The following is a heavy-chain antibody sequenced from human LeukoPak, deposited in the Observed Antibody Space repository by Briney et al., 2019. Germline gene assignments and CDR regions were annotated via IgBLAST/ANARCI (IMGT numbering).Heavy chain of an antibody. Sequence: PGGSLRLSWAASGFTFSSYAMSWVRQAPGKGLEWVSSISSSSSYIYYADSVKGRFTISRDNAKNSLYLQMNSLRAEDTAVYYCARDRIVGATDPEYFQHWGQGTLVTVSS. J-gene: IGHJ1*01. CDR2: ISSSSSYI. CDR3: ARDRIVGATDPEYFQH. V-gene: IGHV3-21*01. D-gene: IGHD1-26*01. CDR1: GFTFSSYA.